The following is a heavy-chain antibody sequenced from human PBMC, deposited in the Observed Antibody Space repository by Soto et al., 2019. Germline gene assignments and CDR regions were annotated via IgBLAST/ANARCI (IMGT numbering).Heavy chain of an antibody. Sequence: PGGSLRLSCAASGFTFSSYAMHWVRQAPGKGLELVAVISYDGSNKYYADSVKGRVTISRDNPKNKQYLQMNSLRAEDTAVYYCARAHWMLGLDYWGQGTLVTVSS. CDR2: ISYDGSNK. CDR3: ARAHWMLGLDY. CDR1: GFTFSSYA. D-gene: IGHD2-8*01. V-gene: IGHV3-30-3*01. J-gene: IGHJ4*02.